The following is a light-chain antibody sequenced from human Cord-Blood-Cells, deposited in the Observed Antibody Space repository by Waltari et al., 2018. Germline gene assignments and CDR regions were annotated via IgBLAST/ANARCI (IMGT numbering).Light chain of an antibody. Sequence: EIVLTQSPATLSLSPGERATLSCRASQSVSSYLAWYQQKPGQAPRLLIYDASNRATGIPARFSGSVSGTDFTLTISSLEPEDFAVYDCQQRSNWPLTFGGGTKVEIK. CDR1: QSVSSY. J-gene: IGKJ4*01. CDR2: DAS. CDR3: QQRSNWPLT. V-gene: IGKV3-11*01.